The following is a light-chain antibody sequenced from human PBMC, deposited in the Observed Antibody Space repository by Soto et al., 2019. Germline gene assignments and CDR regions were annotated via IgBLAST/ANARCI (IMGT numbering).Light chain of an antibody. CDR2: NAS. Sequence: EIVLTQSPGTLSLSPGERAILSCRASQSVSTFLAWFQQKPGQPPRLLIYNASNRTTGIPAGFSGSGSGTDFTLTISSLEPEDFAVYYCQQRGDWPPITFGQGTRLEIK. CDR3: QQRGDWPPIT. V-gene: IGKV3-11*01. CDR1: QSVSTF. J-gene: IGKJ5*01.